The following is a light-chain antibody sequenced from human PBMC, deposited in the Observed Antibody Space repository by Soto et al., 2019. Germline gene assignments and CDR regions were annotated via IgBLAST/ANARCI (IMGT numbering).Light chain of an antibody. V-gene: IGKV1-12*01. CDR1: HLISSW. CDR3: QQANSFPLT. CDR2: AAS. Sequence: DIQMTQSPXXLXXXXGXXXTXXCWASHLISSWLAWYQQKPGKAPKLLIYAASSLQSGVPSRFSGSGSGTDFTLTISSLQPEDFATYYCQQANSFPLTFGGGTKVDIK. J-gene: IGKJ4*01.